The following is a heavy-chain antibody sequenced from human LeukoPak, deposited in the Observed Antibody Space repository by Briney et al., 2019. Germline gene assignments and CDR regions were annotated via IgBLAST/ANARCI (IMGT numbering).Heavy chain of an antibody. D-gene: IGHD2-8*02. CDR3: ASGVVYGWYFDY. CDR1: GFTFSSYA. CDR2: ISGSGGST. J-gene: IGHJ4*02. Sequence: PGGSLRLSCAASGFTFSSYAMSWVRPAPGKGLEWVSAISGSGGSTYYADSVKGRFTISRDNSKNTLYLQMNSLRAEDTAVYYCASGVVYGWYFDYWGQGTLVTVSS. V-gene: IGHV3-23*01.